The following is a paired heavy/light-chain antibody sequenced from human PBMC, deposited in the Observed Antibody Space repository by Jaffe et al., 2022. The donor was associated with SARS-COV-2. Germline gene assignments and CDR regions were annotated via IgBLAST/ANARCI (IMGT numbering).Light chain of an antibody. CDR3: SSYAGSNNLV. Sequence: QSALTQPPSASGSPGQSVTISCTGTSSDVGGYIYVSWYQQHPGKAPKLMIYDVSKRSSGVPDRFSGSKSGNTASLTVSGLQAEDEADYYCSSYAGSNNLVFGGGTKLTVL. CDR1: SSDVGGYIY. V-gene: IGLV2-8*01. J-gene: IGLJ2*01. CDR2: DVS.
Heavy chain of an antibody. CDR3: GRHRTFLYYMDV. CDR2: IYYTGSP. J-gene: IGHJ6*03. Sequence: QLQLQESGPGLVKPSETLSLTCTVSGDSISYYWGWIRQPPGKGLEWIGSIYYTGSPYYNPSLKSRVTISVDASKKQFSLKLMSVTAADTAVYYCGRHRTFLYYMDVWGKGTTVTVSS. V-gene: IGHV4-39*01. CDR1: GDSISYY. D-gene: IGHD3-16*01.